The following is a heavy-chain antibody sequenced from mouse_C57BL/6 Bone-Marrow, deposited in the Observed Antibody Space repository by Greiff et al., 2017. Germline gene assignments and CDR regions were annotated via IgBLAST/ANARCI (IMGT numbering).Heavy chain of an antibody. J-gene: IGHJ2*01. CDR3: ARGVRCFDY. CDR2: IDPSDSET. V-gene: IGHV1-52*01. CDR1: GYSFTRYW. D-gene: IGHD2-14*01. Sequence: QVQLQQPGAELVRPGYSVKLSCKASGYSFTRYWMNWVKQRPRKGLEWIGNIDPSDSETHYNQKFKDKDTLTVDKSSSTAYMQLSSLTSEDSAVYYCARGVRCFDYWGQGTTLTVSA.